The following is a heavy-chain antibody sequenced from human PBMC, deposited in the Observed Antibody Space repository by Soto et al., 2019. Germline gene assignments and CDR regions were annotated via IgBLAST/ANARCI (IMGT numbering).Heavy chain of an antibody. CDR2: ISGSGGST. Sequence: EVQLLESGGGLVQPGGSLRLSCAASGFTFSSYAMSWVCQAPGKGLEWVSAISGSGGSTYYADSVKGRFTICRANSKNTLYLQMNSLRAEDTAVYYCAKAYGDYEPFGYWGQGTLVTVSS. V-gene: IGHV3-23*01. J-gene: IGHJ4*02. CDR1: GFTFSSYA. D-gene: IGHD4-17*01. CDR3: AKAYGDYEPFGY.